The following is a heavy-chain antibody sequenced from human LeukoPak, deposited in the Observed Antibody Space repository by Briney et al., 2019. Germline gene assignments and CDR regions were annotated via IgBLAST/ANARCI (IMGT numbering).Heavy chain of an antibody. CDR3: ARAKEQTIAARYFDY. D-gene: IGHD6-6*01. J-gene: IGHJ4*02. CDR1: GYTFTDYY. Sequence: GASVKVSCKASGYTFTDYYIHWVRQAPEQGLGWIGRINPDSGGTDSAQKFQGRVTMTRDTSISTAYIELSSLRSDDTAVYYCARAKEQTIAARYFDYWGQGTLVTVSS. CDR2: INPDSGGT. V-gene: IGHV1-2*06.